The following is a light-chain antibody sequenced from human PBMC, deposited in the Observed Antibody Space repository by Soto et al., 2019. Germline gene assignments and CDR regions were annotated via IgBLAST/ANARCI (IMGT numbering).Light chain of an antibody. J-gene: IGKJ4*01. V-gene: IGKV1-9*01. Sequence: DIQLTQSPSFLSASVGDRVTITCRASQGISSYLAWYHQKPGKAPKLLIYAASTLQSGVPSRFSGSGSGTEFTLTISSLQPEDFATYYCQQLNNYPRTFGGGTKVEIK. CDR1: QGISSY. CDR2: AAS. CDR3: QQLNNYPRT.